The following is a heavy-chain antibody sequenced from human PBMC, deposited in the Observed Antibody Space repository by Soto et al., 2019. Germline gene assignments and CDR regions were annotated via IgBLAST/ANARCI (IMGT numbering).Heavy chain of an antibody. CDR3: APGRDGSADYGMDV. CDR1: GSRFSFSSDS. V-gene: IGHV3-23*01. CDR2: ISGPGGTT. J-gene: IGHJ6*02. Sequence: PGGSLRLSXAASGSRFSFSSDSMNWGRQAPGKGLEWVSGISGPGGTTYYADFVKGRFTISRDNSKNTLYLQMSSLRADDTAVHYCAPGRDGSADYGMDVWGQGTTVTVSS.